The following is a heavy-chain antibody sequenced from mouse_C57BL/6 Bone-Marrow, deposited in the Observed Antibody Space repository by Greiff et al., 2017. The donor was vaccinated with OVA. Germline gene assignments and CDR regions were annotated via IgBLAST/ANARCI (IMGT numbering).Heavy chain of an antibody. J-gene: IGHJ2*01. CDR1: GYTFTSYW. V-gene: IGHV1-74*01. Sequence: QVQLQQPGAELVKPGASVKVSCKASGYTFTSYWMHWVKQRPGQGLEWIGRIHPSDSDTNYNQTFKGKATLTVDKSSSTAYMQLSSLTSEDPAVYYCAILYYDSSYAQYYFDYWGQGTTLTVSS. CDR3: AILYYDSSYAQYYFDY. D-gene: IGHD1-1*01. CDR2: IHPSDSDT.